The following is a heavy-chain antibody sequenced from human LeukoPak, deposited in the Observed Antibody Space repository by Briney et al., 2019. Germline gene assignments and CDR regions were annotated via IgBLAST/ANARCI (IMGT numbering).Heavy chain of an antibody. CDR2: IKKTGSET. Sequence: GGSLRLSCAAFGFTFSSTSMSWVRQAPGKGLEWVAYIKKTGSETYYVDSVKGRFTITRDNTRNSLFLQMYSLRAEDTAVYFCAREDGYCSGGNCYSYFDSWGQGTLVTVSS. D-gene: IGHD2-15*01. V-gene: IGHV3-7*01. CDR1: GFTFSSTS. CDR3: AREDGYCSGGNCYSYFDS. J-gene: IGHJ4*02.